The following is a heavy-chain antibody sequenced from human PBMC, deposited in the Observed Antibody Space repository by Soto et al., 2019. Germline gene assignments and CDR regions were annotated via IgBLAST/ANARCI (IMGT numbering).Heavy chain of an antibody. Sequence: KASETLSLTCTVSGGSISSYYWSWIRQPAGKGLEWIGRIYTSGSTNYNPSLKSRVTMSVDTSKNQFSLKLSSVTAADTAVYYCARDQSSGWYVRSSWGYGMDVWGQGTTVTVSS. D-gene: IGHD6-19*01. CDR1: GGSISSYY. J-gene: IGHJ6*02. V-gene: IGHV4-4*07. CDR3: ARDQSSGWYVRSSWGYGMDV. CDR2: IYTSGST.